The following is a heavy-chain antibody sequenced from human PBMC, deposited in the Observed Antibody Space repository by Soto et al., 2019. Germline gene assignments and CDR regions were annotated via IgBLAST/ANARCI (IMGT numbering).Heavy chain of an antibody. CDR1: GFSLTTSGVG. V-gene: IGHV2-5*02. Sequence: QITLNESGPTQVKPRQTLTLTCTFSGFSLTTSGVGVGGIRQSPGKAPEWLALIYWDDDKRYSPSLKSRLTIPKDTSKTQVGLTMADLDPADTATYYCAHRVLRTVFGLVTTTAIYFDFWGQGTPVAVSS. D-gene: IGHD3-3*01. CDR3: AHRVLRTVFGLVTTTAIYFDF. CDR2: IYWDDDK. J-gene: IGHJ4*02.